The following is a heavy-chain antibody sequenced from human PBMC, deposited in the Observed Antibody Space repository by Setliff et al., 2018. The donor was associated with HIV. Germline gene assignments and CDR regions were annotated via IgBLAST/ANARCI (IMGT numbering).Heavy chain of an antibody. CDR1: GGSISSYY. J-gene: IGHJ6*03. CDR2: IYRTGST. CDR3: ATTTIFEVPRYYYYYMDV. Sequence: SETLSLTCTVSGGSISSYYWSWIRQPPGKGLEWIGYIYRTGSTKYNPSLKSRVTISVDTSKNQFSLKLSSVTAADTAVYYCATTTIFEVPRYYYYYMDVWGKGTTVTVSS. V-gene: IGHV4-59*08. D-gene: IGHD3-3*01.